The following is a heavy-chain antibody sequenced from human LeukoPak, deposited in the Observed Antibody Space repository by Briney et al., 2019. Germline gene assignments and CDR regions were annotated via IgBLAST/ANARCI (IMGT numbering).Heavy chain of an antibody. D-gene: IGHD5-18*01. CDR3: ARGRGYSPEYDAFDI. J-gene: IGHJ3*02. V-gene: IGHV4-30-2*01. CDR2: IYHSGST. Sequence: PSQTLSLTCAVSGGSISSGGYSWSWIRQPPGKGLEWIGYIYHSGSTYYNPSLKSRVTISVDRSKNQFSLKLSSVTAADTAVYYCARGRGYSPEYDAFDIWGQGTMVTVSS. CDR1: GGSISSGGYS.